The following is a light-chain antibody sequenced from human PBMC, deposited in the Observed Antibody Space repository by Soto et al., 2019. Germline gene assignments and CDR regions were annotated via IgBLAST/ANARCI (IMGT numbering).Light chain of an antibody. CDR1: QSISSGN. J-gene: IGKJ4*01. CDR2: GAT. CDR3: QHYSRSPT. V-gene: IGKV3-20*01. Sequence: EIVLTQSPGTASLSTGDRATLSCRASQSISSGNLAWYQKKPGQAPRLVIFGATGRPTGIPDRFSGTESGTDFTLTISRLEPEDFAVYFCQHYSRSPTFDGGTRVE.